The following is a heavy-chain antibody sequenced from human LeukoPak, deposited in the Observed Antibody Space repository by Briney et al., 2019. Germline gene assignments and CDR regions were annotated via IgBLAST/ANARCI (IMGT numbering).Heavy chain of an antibody. J-gene: IGHJ3*02. D-gene: IGHD3-3*01. CDR1: GGSFSGYY. CDR2: INHSGST. V-gene: IGHV4-34*01. Sequence: SETLSLTCAVYGGSFSGYYWSWIRQPPGKGLEWIGEINHSGSTNYNPSLKSRVTISVDTSKNQFSLKLSSVTAADTAVYYCARYSDFWTGRRVAFGIWGQGTMVTVSS. CDR3: ARYSDFWTGRRVAFGI.